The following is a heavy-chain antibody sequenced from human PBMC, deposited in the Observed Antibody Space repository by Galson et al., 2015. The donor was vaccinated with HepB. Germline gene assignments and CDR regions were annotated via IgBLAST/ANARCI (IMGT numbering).Heavy chain of an antibody. J-gene: IGHJ6*02. D-gene: IGHD6-13*01. CDR1: GFTFSGYW. CDR3: ARDRAAAGPTRRRGGMDV. Sequence: SLRLAGAASGFTFSGYWMSWGRQAPGKGLEWVANIKQPGSEKDYVDSVEGRFIISRDNTKNSLYLQMNSLRAEDTAVYYCARDRAAAGPTRRRGGMDVWGQGTTVTVSS. CDR2: IKQPGSEK. V-gene: IGHV3-7*01.